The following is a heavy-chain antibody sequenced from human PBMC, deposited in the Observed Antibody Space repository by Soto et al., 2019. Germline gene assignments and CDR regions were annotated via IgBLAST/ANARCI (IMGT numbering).Heavy chain of an antibody. J-gene: IGHJ4*02. D-gene: IGHD3-22*01. V-gene: IGHV4-30-4*01. Sequence: SETLSLTCTVSGGSISSGDYYWSWIRHPPGKGLEWIGYIYYSGSTYYNPSLKSRVTISVDTSKNQFSLKLSSVTAADTAVYYCARDRNYYDSRALDYWGQGTLVTVSS. CDR3: ARDRNYYDSRALDY. CDR2: IYYSGST. CDR1: GGSISSGDYY.